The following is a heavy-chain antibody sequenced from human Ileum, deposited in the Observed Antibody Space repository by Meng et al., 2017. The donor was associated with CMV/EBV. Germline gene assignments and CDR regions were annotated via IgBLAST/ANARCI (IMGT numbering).Heavy chain of an antibody. V-gene: IGHV3-21*06. Sequence: GESPKTSCASPSFILSNYGMHWVRQASGKGLEGVSYITSTSNYIFYADSVKGRFTIPRDNAKNSLYLQMSSLRDEDTAVYYCARGKYCSSSSCNTYHYYGMDVWGQGTTVTVSS. CDR1: SFILSNYG. D-gene: IGHD2-2*01. CDR3: ARGKYCSSSSCNTYHYYGMDV. CDR2: ITSTSNYI. J-gene: IGHJ6*02.